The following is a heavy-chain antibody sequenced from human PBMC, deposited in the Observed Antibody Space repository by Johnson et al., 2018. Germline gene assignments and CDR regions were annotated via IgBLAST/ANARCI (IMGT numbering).Heavy chain of an antibody. V-gene: IGHV3-21*01. CDR2: ISGGSSYM. J-gene: IGHJ3*02. D-gene: IGHD3-22*01. CDR3: ARTYYYEKGAFDI. Sequence: VQLVQSGGGVVQPGRSLRLSCAASGFTFSTYSMNWVRQAPGKGLEWVSSISGGSSYMYYADSLRGRFTISRDNAKKSLYLQMDSLRAEATAVYYFARTYYYEKGAFDIWGQGTMVTVSS. CDR1: GFTFSTYS.